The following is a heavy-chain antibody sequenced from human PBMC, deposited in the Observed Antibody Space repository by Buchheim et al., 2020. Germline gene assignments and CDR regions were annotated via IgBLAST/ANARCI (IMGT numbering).Heavy chain of an antibody. V-gene: IGHV3-11*01. CDR2: ISSSGGTI. CDR3: TRVPTMVRGVIIPNYYYYGMDV. Sequence: QVQLVESGGGLVKPGGSLRLSCAASGFTFSDYYMSWIRQAPGKGLEWVSYISSSGGTIHYADSVRGRFTISRDNAKNSLYLQMNSLRAEDTAVYYCTRVPTMVRGVIIPNYYYYGMDVWGQGTT. J-gene: IGHJ6*02. D-gene: IGHD3-10*01. CDR1: GFTFSDYY.